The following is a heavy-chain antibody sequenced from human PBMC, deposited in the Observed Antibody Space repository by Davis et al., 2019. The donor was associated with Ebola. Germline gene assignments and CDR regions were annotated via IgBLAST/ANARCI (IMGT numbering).Heavy chain of an antibody. CDR2: INPSGGST. V-gene: IGHV1-46*01. J-gene: IGHJ6*02. Sequence: ASVKVSCKASGYTFTSYYMHWVRQAPGHGLEWMGIINPSGGSTSYAQKFQGRVTMTRDTSTSTVYMELSSLRSEDTAVYYCARGGGFRSSWYDGYYGMDVWGQGTTVTVSS. CDR1: GYTFTSYY. D-gene: IGHD6-13*01. CDR3: ARGGGFRSSWYDGYYGMDV.